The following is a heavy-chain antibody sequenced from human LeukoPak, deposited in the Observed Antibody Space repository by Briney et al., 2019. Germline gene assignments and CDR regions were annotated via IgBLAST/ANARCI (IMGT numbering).Heavy chain of an antibody. J-gene: IGHJ4*02. CDR3: ARDSLYCGGDCPFDY. V-gene: IGHV1-69*13. CDR1: GGTFSSYA. Sequence: ASVKVSCKASGGTFSSYAISWVRQAPGQGLEWMGGIISIFGTANYAQKFQGRVTITADESTSTAYMELSSLRSEDTAVYYCARDSLYCGGDCPFDYWGQGTLVTVSS. D-gene: IGHD2-21*02. CDR2: IISIFGTA.